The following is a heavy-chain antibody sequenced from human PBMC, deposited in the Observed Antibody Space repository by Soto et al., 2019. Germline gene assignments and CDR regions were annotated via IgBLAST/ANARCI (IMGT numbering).Heavy chain of an antibody. CDR3: VRDSRTGCSSINCYMH. D-gene: IGHD2-15*01. V-gene: IGHV4-4*02. CDR1: GDSLTNNHW. Sequence: QLHLRESGPGLVQPSGTLSLTCDVSGDSLTNNHWWSWFRQAPGKGLEWIGEIWHTGRPNYNPSLKSRVSISIDKSTNQFSMKLSSVTAADTAVYYCVRDSRTGCSSINCYMHWGQGTLVTVSS. CDR2: IWHTGRP. J-gene: IGHJ4*02.